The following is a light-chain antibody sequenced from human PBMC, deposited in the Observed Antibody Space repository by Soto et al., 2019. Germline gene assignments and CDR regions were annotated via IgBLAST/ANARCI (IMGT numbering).Light chain of an antibody. CDR2: GAS. Sequence: EIVLTQSPATLSLSPGERATLSCRVSQSVSSYLAWYQQKPGQAPRLLIYGASSRATGIPDRFSGSGSGTDFTLTISSLEPEDFAVYYCQQRSNWPPITFGQGTRLEIK. CDR3: QQRSNWPPIT. V-gene: IGKV3-11*01. J-gene: IGKJ5*01. CDR1: QSVSSY.